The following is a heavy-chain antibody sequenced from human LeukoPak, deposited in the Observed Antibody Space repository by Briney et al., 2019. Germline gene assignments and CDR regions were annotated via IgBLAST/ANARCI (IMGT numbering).Heavy chain of an antibody. V-gene: IGHV3-48*02. CDR1: GFTFSSYS. D-gene: IGHD1-14*01. Sequence: GGSLRLSCAASGFTFSSYSMNWVRQAPGKGLEWVSYIGSSSSPIFYADSVKGRFTISRDNAKNSLYLQMNSLRDEDTAVYYCARARTYSFASGGKGTLVTVSS. J-gene: IGHJ4*02. CDR2: IGSSSSPI. CDR3: ARARTYSFAS.